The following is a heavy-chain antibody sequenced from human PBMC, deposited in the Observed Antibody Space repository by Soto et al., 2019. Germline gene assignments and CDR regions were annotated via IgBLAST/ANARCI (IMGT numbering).Heavy chain of an antibody. J-gene: IGHJ4*02. Sequence: VASVKVSCKVSGSRFSNYVISWVRQAPGHGLEGLGRIIPIFNSTKYTQNFQGRVTITADKSTSTASLELSSLRSDDTAVYYCAREGRGKKAGYNGLVSLGYWGQGTLVTVSS. CDR3: AREGRGKKAGYNGLVSLGY. V-gene: IGHV1-69*06. CDR2: IIPIFNST. D-gene: IGHD2-2*02. CDR1: GSRFSNYV.